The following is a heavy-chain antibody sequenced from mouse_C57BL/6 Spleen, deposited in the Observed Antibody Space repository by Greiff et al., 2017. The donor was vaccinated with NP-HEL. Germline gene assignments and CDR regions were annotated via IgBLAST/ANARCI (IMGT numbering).Heavy chain of an antibody. CDR2: ISYDGSN. Sequence: DVQLQESGPGLVKPSQSLSLTCSVTGYSITSGYYWNWIRQFPGNKLEWMGYISYDGSNNYNPSLKNRISITRDTSKNQFFLKLNSVTTEDTATYYCAREGAYYSNSFAYWGQGTLVTVSA. J-gene: IGHJ3*01. D-gene: IGHD2-5*01. V-gene: IGHV3-6*01. CDR3: AREGAYYSNSFAY. CDR1: GYSITSGYY.